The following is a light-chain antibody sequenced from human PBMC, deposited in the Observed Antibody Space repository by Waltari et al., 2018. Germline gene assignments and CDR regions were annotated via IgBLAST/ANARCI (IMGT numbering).Light chain of an antibody. V-gene: IGLV1-47*01. Sequence: QSILTQPPSASGTPGQSVTISCSGSSSNIGDNFVYWYQQFPGTAPQLLIFKNNQRPSGVPDRMSGSKSGTSAYLAISGLRSEDEADYFCATWDDSLSGTVFGGGTRMTVL. J-gene: IGLJ3*02. CDR2: KNN. CDR1: SSNIGDNF. CDR3: ATWDDSLSGTV.